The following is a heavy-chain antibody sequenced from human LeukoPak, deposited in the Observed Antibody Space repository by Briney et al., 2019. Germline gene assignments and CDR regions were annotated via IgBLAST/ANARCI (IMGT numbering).Heavy chain of an antibody. J-gene: IGHJ4*02. D-gene: IGHD3-9*01. CDR3: ARGRLRYFDWPLDY. Sequence: GASVKVSCKASGYTFTSYDINWVRQATGQGLEWMGWMNPNSGNTGYAQKFQGRVTMTRNTSISTAYMELSSLRSEDTAVYYCARGRLRYFDWPLDYWGQGTLVTVSS. V-gene: IGHV1-8*01. CDR1: GYTFTSYD. CDR2: MNPNSGNT.